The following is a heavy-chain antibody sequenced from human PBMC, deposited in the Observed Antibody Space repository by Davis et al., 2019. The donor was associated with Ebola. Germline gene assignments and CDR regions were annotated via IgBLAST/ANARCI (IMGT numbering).Heavy chain of an antibody. CDR3: ARALVATIRIYYYYGMDV. CDR1: GGSFSGYY. CDR2: INHSGST. V-gene: IGHV4-34*01. Sequence: PSETLSLTCAVYGGSFSGYYWSWIRQPPGKGLEWIGEINHSGSTNYNPSLKSRVTISVDTSKNQFSLKLSSVTAADTAVYYCARALVATIRIYYYYGMDVWGKGTTVTVSS. D-gene: IGHD5-12*01. J-gene: IGHJ6*04.